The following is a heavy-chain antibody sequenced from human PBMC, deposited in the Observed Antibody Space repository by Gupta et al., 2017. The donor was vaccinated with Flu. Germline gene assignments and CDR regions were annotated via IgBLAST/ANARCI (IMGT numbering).Heavy chain of an antibody. J-gene: IGHJ6*02. CDR1: GFTFSSYA. CDR3: AKVRMGGQWLVRYYYYYGMDV. D-gene: IGHD6-19*01. CDR2: ISGSGGST. Sequence: EVQLLESGGGLVQPGGSLRLSCGASGFTFSSYALSWVRQAPGKGLEWVSAISGSGGSTYYADSVKGRFTISRDNSKNTLYLQMNSLRAEDTAVYYCAKVRMGGQWLVRYYYYYGMDVWGQGTTVTVSS. V-gene: IGHV3-23*01.